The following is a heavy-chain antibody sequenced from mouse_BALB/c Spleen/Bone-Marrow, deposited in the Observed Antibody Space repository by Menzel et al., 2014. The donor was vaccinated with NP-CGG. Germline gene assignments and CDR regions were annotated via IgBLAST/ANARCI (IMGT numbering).Heavy chain of an antibody. J-gene: IGHJ3*01. D-gene: IGHD2-3*01. CDR2: IYPGSGNT. Sequence: QVQLQQSGAELVRPGTSVKISCKASGYAFTNYWLGWVKQRPGHGLEWIGDIYPGSGNTYYNEKFKGKATLTADKSSSTAYMQLSSLTSEGSAVYFCARLRGYSQAWFAYWGQGTLVTVSA. CDR3: ARLRGYSQAWFAY. V-gene: IGHV1-63*01. CDR1: GYAFTNYW.